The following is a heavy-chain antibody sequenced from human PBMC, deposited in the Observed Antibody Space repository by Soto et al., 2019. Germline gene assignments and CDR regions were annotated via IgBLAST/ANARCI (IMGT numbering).Heavy chain of an antibody. V-gene: IGHV1-69*13. CDR2: IIPIFGTA. CDR1: GGTFSSYA. Sequence: ASVKVSCKASGGTFSSYAISWVRQAPGQGLEWRGGIIPIFGTANYAQKFQGRVTITADESTSTAYMELSSLRSEDTAVYYCARGGRYCSSTSCYYYYYGMDVWGQGTTVTVSS. CDR3: ARGGRYCSSTSCYYYYYGMDV. D-gene: IGHD2-2*01. J-gene: IGHJ6*02.